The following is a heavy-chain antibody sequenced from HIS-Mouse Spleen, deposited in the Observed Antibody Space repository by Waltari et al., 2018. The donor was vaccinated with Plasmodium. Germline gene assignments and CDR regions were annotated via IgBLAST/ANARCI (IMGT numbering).Heavy chain of an antibody. J-gene: IGHJ2*01. V-gene: IGHV4-34*01. CDR1: GGSFSGYY. CDR3: ARGLRGHYWYFDL. Sequence: QVQLQQWGAGLLKPSETLSLTCAVYGGSFSGYYWSWIRQPPGKGLEWIGEIKHSGSTNCNPALKRRVTISVDTSKNQFSLKLSSVTAADTAVYYCARGLRGHYWYFDLWGRGTLVTVSS. CDR2: IKHSGST. D-gene: IGHD3-10*01.